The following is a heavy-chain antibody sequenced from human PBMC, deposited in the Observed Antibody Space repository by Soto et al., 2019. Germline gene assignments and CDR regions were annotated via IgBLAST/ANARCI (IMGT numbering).Heavy chain of an antibody. Sequence: PGGSLRLSCAASGFTFRSYWMHWVRQAPGKGLVWVSRINSDGSSTSYADSVKGRFTISRDNAKNTLYLQMNSLRAEDTAVYYCARAYSSGWYLPPYYYYYYGMDVWGQGTTVTVSS. CDR2: INSDGSST. CDR1: GFTFRSYW. CDR3: ARAYSSGWYLPPYYYYYYGMDV. J-gene: IGHJ6*02. V-gene: IGHV3-74*01. D-gene: IGHD6-19*01.